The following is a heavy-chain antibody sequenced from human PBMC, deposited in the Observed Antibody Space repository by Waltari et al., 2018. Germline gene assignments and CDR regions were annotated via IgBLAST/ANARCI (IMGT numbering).Heavy chain of an antibody. D-gene: IGHD5-18*01. J-gene: IGHJ4*02. CDR1: GFTFSSSG. Sequence: QVQLVESGGGVVQPGRSLRLSCAASGFTFSSSGMHWVRQAPGKGLEWVAVIWYDGSNKYYADSVKGRFTISRDNSKNTLYLQMDSLRVEDTAAYYCAKSNSGYSYGFSDYWGQGTLVTVSS. CDR3: AKSNSGYSYGFSDY. V-gene: IGHV3-33*06. CDR2: IWYDGSNK.